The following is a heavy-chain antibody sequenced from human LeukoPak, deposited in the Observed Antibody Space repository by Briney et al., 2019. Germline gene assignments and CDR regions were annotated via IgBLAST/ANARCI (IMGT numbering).Heavy chain of an antibody. CDR1: GGSISSSNW. J-gene: IGHJ4*02. D-gene: IGHD3-16*01. CDR2: IYHSGST. V-gene: IGHV4-4*02. CDR3: VRDLSTKNYYFDY. Sequence: SETLSLTCTVSGGSISSSNWWSWVRQPPGKGLEWIGEIYHSGSTNYNPSLKSRVTISVDKSKNQFSLKLSSVTAADTAVYYCVRDLSTKNYYFDYWGQGTLVTVSS.